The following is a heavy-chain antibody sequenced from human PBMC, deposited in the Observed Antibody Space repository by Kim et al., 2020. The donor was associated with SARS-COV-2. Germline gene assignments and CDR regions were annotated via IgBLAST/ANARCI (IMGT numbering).Heavy chain of an antibody. CDR1: GGSISSYY. Sequence: SETLSLTCTVSGGSISSYYWSWIRQPPGKGLEWIGYIYYSGSTNYNPSLKSRVTISVDTSKNQFSLKLSSVTAADTAVYYCARVGGSYYYYYMDVWGKGTTVTVSS. CDR3: ARVGGSYYYYYMDV. D-gene: IGHD1-26*01. J-gene: IGHJ6*03. CDR2: IYYSGST. V-gene: IGHV4-59*01.